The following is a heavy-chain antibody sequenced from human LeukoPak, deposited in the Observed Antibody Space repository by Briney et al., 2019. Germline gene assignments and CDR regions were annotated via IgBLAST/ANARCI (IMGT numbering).Heavy chain of an antibody. CDR3: ARAVVLYYDGSGYSTRFDY. D-gene: IGHD3-22*01. CDR2: IYYSGST. Sequence: SETLSLTCTVSGGSISSYYWSWIRQPPGKGLEWIGYIYYSGSTNYSPSLKSRLTISVDTSKNQFSLKLSSVTAADTAVYYCARAVVLYYDGSGYSTRFDYWGQGTLVTVSS. CDR1: GGSISSYY. V-gene: IGHV4-59*01. J-gene: IGHJ4*02.